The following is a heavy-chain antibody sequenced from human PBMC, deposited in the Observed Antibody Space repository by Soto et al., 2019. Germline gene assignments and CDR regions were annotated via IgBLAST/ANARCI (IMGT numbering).Heavy chain of an antibody. Sequence: SETLSLTCTVSGGSISSGGYYWSWIRQHPGKGLEWIGYIYYSGSTYYNPSLKSRVTISVDTSKNQFSLKLSSVTAADTAVYYCAGQYSSGWYEDAFDIWGQGTMVTVSS. V-gene: IGHV4-31*03. CDR1: GGSISSGGYY. CDR2: IYYSGST. J-gene: IGHJ3*02. D-gene: IGHD6-19*01. CDR3: AGQYSSGWYEDAFDI.